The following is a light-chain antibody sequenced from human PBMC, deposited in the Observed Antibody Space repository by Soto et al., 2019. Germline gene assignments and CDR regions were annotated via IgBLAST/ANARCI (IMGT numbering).Light chain of an antibody. Sequence: EIVLTQSPGTLSLSPGERATLSCRASQSISSNYLAWYQQKPGQAPRLLIYGASSRATGIPDRFSGSGSGADFTLTISRLEPEDFAVYYCQQYGSSPITFGQGTRLEIK. CDR2: GAS. CDR3: QQYGSSPIT. V-gene: IGKV3-20*01. J-gene: IGKJ5*01. CDR1: QSISSNY.